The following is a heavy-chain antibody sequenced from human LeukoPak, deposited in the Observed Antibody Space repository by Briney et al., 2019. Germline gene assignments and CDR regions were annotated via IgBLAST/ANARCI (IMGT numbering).Heavy chain of an antibody. Sequence: ASVKVSCKASGYTFTTYGISWVRQAPGHGREWMGWISAYNGKTNYAQMLQGRVTVTTDTSTSTAHMELRSLRSDDTAVYYCARDQPRRWLDPWGQGTLVTVSS. CDR1: GYTFTTYG. CDR2: ISAYNGKT. CDR3: ARDQPRRWLDP. D-gene: IGHD1-14*01. V-gene: IGHV1-18*01. J-gene: IGHJ5*02.